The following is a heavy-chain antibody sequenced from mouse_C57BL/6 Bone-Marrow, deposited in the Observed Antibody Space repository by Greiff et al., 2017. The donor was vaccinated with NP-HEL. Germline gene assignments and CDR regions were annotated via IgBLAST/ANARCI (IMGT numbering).Heavy chain of an antibody. D-gene: IGHD1-1*01. CDR2: INPSTGGT. V-gene: IGHV1-42*01. J-gene: IGHJ4*01. CDR3: ARPVNSFAMDY. CDR1: GYSFTGYY. Sequence: DVQLQESGPELVKPGASVKISCKASGYSFTGYYMNWVKQSPEKSLEWIGEINPSTGGTTYNQKFKAKATLTVDKSSSTAYMQLKSLTSEDSAVYYCARPVNSFAMDYWGQGTSVTVSS.